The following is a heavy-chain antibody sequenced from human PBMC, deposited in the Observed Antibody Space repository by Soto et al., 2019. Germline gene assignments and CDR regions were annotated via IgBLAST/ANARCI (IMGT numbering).Heavy chain of an antibody. D-gene: IGHD3-22*01. J-gene: IGHJ3*02. V-gene: IGHV4-59*08. Sequence: SETLSLTCTVSGGSISSYYWSWIRQPPGKGLEWIGYIYYSGSTNYNPSLKSRVTISVDTSKNQFSLKLSSVTAADTAVYYCARGNSSGYYYKNHDAFDIWGQGTMVTVSS. CDR3: ARGNSSGYYYKNHDAFDI. CDR2: IYYSGST. CDR1: GGSISSYY.